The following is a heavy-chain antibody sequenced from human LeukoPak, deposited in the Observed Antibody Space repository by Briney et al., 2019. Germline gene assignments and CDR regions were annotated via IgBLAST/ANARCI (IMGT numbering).Heavy chain of an antibody. V-gene: IGHV4-39*07. CDR2: IYYNGDT. D-gene: IGHD3-22*01. Sequence: SETLSLTCTVPGGSVSSSRFNWGWIRQTPGKGLEWIGTIYYNGDTYHNPSLNSRVTMSRDTSNNQFSLKLTSVIAADTAVYYCARDPRFDNSGYRHVFWFFDLWGRGTLVTVSS. J-gene: IGHJ2*01. CDR3: ARDPRFDNSGYRHVFWFFDL. CDR1: GGSVSSSRFN.